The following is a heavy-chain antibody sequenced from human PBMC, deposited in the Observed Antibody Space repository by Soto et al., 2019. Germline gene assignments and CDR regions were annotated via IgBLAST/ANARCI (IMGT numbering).Heavy chain of an antibody. Sequence: QVQLVQSGVEVKKPGSSVKVSCKASGGTFSSYAISWVRQAPGQGLEWMGGIIPIFGTANYAQKFQGRVTITADESTSTAYMELSSLRSEDTAVYYCARLHPNYYDSSGYWDYWGQGTLVTVSS. CDR3: ARLHPNYYDSSGYWDY. CDR2: IIPIFGTA. J-gene: IGHJ4*02. CDR1: GGTFSSYA. V-gene: IGHV1-69*01. D-gene: IGHD3-22*01.